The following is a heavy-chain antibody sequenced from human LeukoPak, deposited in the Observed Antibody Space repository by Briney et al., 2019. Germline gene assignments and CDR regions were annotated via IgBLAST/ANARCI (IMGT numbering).Heavy chain of an antibody. CDR3: ARDSDYYDSSGLDY. J-gene: IGHJ4*02. Sequence: GSLRLSCVGSEFIFGRYRMDWVRQVPGKGLLWVSRISTDGSTTTYADSVKGRFTISRDNAKNTLYLQMHSLRAEDTAVYYCARDSDYYDSSGLDYWGQGTLVTV. CDR1: EFIFGRYR. CDR2: ISTDGSTT. V-gene: IGHV3-74*01. D-gene: IGHD3-22*01.